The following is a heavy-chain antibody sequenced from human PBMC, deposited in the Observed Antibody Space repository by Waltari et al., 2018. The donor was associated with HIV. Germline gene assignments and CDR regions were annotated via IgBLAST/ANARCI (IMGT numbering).Heavy chain of an antibody. CDR3: TTQYSSSLFGGKKDY. J-gene: IGHJ4*02. CDR1: VFTFSTAC. D-gene: IGHD6-6*01. CDR2: IKSKTDGGTT. Sequence: EVQLLESGVGLVKPGCSLVFSCAAAVFTFSTACMCGVRQAPGKGMEWVGRIKSKTDGGTTDYAEPVKGRFTISRDDSKNTLYLQMNSLKTEDTAVYYCTTQYSSSLFGGKKDYWGQGTLVTVSS. V-gene: IGHV3-15*01.